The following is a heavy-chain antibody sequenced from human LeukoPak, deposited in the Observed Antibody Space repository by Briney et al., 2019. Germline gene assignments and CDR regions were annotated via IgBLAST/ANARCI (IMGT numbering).Heavy chain of an antibody. V-gene: IGHV3-23*01. CDR3: AKAAYGSESYYDPFDY. Sequence: GGSLRLSCAASGSTFSSYAMSWVRQAPGKGLEWVSVISGSGDRTYYADSVKGRFTISRDNSKNTLYLQMNSLRAEDTAVYYCAKAAYGSESYYDPFDYWGQGTLVTVSS. CDR1: GSTFSSYA. J-gene: IGHJ4*02. D-gene: IGHD3-10*01. CDR2: ISGSGDRT.